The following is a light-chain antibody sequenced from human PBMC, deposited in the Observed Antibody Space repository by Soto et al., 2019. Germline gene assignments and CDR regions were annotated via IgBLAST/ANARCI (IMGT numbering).Light chain of an antibody. CDR2: EVS. CDR3: CSYAGSSSAYV. Sequence: QSALTQPASVSGSPGQSITISCTGTSSDVGSYNVVSWYQQHPGKAPKLLIYEVSKRPSGVSDRFSGSKSGNTASLTISGLQADDEADYHCCSYAGSSSAYVFGTGTQLTVL. CDR1: SSDVGSYNV. J-gene: IGLJ1*01. V-gene: IGLV2-23*02.